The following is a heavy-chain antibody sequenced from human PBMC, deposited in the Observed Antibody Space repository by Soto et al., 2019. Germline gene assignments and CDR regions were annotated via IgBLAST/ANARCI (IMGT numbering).Heavy chain of an antibody. D-gene: IGHD2-15*01. CDR1: GFTFNTYG. V-gene: IGHV3-33*08. CDR2: IWYDGSNK. Sequence: QVQLVESGGGVVQPGGSLRLSCTTSGFTFNTYGMHWVRQAPGKGLEWVAIIWYDGSNKYYADSVKGRFTISRDNSKNTLYLPMNSLRAEDTALYYCARADCTGAYCYSWRFNYGVDVWGQGTTVTVSS. CDR3: ARADCTGAYCYSWRFNYGVDV. J-gene: IGHJ6*02.